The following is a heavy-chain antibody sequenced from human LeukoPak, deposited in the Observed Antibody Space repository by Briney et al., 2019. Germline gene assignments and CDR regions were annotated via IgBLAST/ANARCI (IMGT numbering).Heavy chain of an antibody. Sequence: SETLSLTCTVSGASISSNNYYWLWIRQPPGKGLAWIASIYDGGSDYHNPSLNRRFTISVDTSEHQFSLMVRSVTAAYTAVYYSARQVKVSPAATLDYWGQGTLVTVST. CDR3: ARQVKVSPAATLDY. J-gene: IGHJ4*02. CDR2: IYDGGSD. V-gene: IGHV4-39*01. D-gene: IGHD2-15*01. CDR1: GASISSNNYY.